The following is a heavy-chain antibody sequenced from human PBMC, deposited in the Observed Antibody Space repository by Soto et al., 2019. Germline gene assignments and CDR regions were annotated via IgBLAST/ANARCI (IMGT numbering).Heavy chain of an antibody. CDR2: IDPSDSQT. D-gene: IGHD3-22*01. V-gene: IGHV5-10-1*01. J-gene: IGHJ4*02. Sequence: GESLKISCKGSGYSFAGYWITWVRQKPGKGLEWMGRIDPSDSQTYYSPSFRGHVTISVTKSITTVFLQWSSLRASDTAMYYRARQIYDSDTGPNFQYYFDSWGQGTPVTVSS. CDR1: GYSFAGYW. CDR3: ARQIYDSDTGPNFQYYFDS.